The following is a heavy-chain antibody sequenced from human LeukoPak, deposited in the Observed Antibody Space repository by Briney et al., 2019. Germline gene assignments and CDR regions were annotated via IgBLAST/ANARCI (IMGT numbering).Heavy chain of an antibody. CDR2: IYYSGST. Sequence: SETLSLTCTVSGGSISSYYWSWIRQPPGKGLEWIGYIYYSGSTNYNPSLKSRVTISVDTSKNQFSLKLSSVTAADMAVYYCARWIAAAGNDAFDIWGQGTMVTVSS. CDR1: GGSISSYY. CDR3: ARWIAAAGNDAFDI. V-gene: IGHV4-59*01. J-gene: IGHJ3*02. D-gene: IGHD6-13*01.